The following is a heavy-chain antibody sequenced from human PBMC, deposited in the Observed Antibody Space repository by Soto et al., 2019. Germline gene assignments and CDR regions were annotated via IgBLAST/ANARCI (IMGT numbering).Heavy chain of an antibody. J-gene: IGHJ4*02. CDR2: IWSDGSNK. D-gene: IGHD3-22*01. CDR3: ARYYYASSGYYPL. CDR1: GFTFSSYG. Sequence: QVQLVESGGDVVQPGRSLRLSCAASGFTFSSYGMHWVRQAPGKGLEWVAVIWSDGSNKYYADTVKGRFTISRDNSKNTLHLQRNSLRAEDTAVYYCARYYYASSGYYPLWGQGNRVTVSS. V-gene: IGHV3-33*01.